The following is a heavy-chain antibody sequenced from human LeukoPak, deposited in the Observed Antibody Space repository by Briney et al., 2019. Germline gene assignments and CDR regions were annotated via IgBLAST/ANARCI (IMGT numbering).Heavy chain of an antibody. CDR3: ARGGDFWSGYSGYYYYGMDV. D-gene: IGHD3-3*01. CDR2: INPNSGGT. V-gene: IGHV1-2*02. J-gene: IGHJ6*02. Sequence: GASVKVSFKASGYTFTGYYMHWVRQAPGQGLEWMGWINPNSGGTNYAQKFQGRVTMTRDTSISTAYMELSRLRSDDTAVYYCARGGDFWSGYSGYYYYGMDVWGQGTTVTVSS. CDR1: GYTFTGYY.